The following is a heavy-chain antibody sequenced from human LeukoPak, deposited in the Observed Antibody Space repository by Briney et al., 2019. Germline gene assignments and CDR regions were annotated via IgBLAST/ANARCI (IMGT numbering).Heavy chain of an antibody. CDR3: ARSLMVRGGYYYYMDV. CDR1: GGTFSSYA. Sequence: ASVKVSCKASGGTFSSYAISWVRQAPGQGLEWMGGIIPIFGTANYAQKFQGRVTITADESTSTAYMELSSLRSEDTAVYYCARSLMVRGGYYYYMDVWGKGTTVTVSS. V-gene: IGHV1-69*13. CDR2: IIPIFGTA. J-gene: IGHJ6*03. D-gene: IGHD3-10*01.